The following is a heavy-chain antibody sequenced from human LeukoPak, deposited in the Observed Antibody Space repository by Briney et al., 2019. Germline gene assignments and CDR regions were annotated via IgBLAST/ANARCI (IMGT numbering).Heavy chain of an antibody. CDR2: IEQDGSEK. V-gene: IGHV3-7*01. CDR1: GLTFSSYW. J-gene: IGHJ4*02. D-gene: IGHD6-13*01. Sequence: PGGSLRLSCAASGLTFSSYWMSWVRQAPGKGLEWVANIEQDGSEKYYVDSVKGRFTISRDNAKNSLYLQMNSLRAEDTAVYYCARSSYSSSWYCPFDYWGQGTLVTVSS. CDR3: ARSSYSSSWYCPFDY.